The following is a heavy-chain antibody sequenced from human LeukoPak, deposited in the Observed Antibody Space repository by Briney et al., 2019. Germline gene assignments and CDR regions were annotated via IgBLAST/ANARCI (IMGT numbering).Heavy chain of an antibody. CDR2: INPNGGT. Sequence: ASVKVSCEASGFTFIAYYIHWVRLAPGQGPEWVGWINPNGGTSSAQRIQGRVTMTRDTTTSPAHMELYNLRSDDTAVYYCARGEGSDAGLCIDVWGQGTMVTVSS. CDR1: GFTFIAYY. J-gene: IGHJ6*02. CDR3: ARGEGSDAGLCIDV. V-gene: IGHV1-2*02. D-gene: IGHD5-12*01.